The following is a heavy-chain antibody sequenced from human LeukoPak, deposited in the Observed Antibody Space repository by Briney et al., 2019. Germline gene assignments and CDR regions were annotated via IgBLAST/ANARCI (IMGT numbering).Heavy chain of an antibody. CDR3: AREDTAILS. J-gene: IGHJ4*02. V-gene: IGHV4-61*01. CDR1: GGSVSSGSYY. D-gene: IGHD5-18*01. Sequence: PSVTLSLTCTVSGGSVSSGSYYWSWIRQPPGKGLEWTGYIYYSGSTNYNPSLKSRVTISVDTSKNQFSLKLSSVTAADTAVYYCAREDTAILSWGQGTLVTVSS. CDR2: IYYSGST.